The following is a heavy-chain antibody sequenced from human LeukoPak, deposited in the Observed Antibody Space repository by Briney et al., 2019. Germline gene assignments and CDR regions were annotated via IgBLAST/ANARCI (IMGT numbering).Heavy chain of an antibody. J-gene: IGHJ4*02. CDR3: ARDKEMATNLYYFDY. D-gene: IGHD5-24*01. CDR1: GYTFTSYY. CDR2: INPSGGST. V-gene: IGHV1-46*01. Sequence: ASVKVSCKASGYTFTSYYMHWVRQAPGQGLEWMGIINPSGGSTSYALKFQGRVTMTRDTSTSTVYMELSSLRSEDTAVYYCARDKEMATNLYYFDYWGQGTLVTVSS.